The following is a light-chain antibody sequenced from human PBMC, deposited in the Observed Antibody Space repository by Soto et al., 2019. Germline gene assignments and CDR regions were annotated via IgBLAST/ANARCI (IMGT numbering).Light chain of an antibody. V-gene: IGKV1-39*01. CDR2: AAS. Sequence: IQVTRLQARQSVAEGDRVAIAGRTRQTITTSFNWYRQKPGKAPDLLIYAASSLQSGIPSRFGGRQYATDFTRPISRLPCEASATYYCQQSSGAAMTFGLGTRLEIK. CDR3: QQSSGAAMT. CDR1: QTITTS. J-gene: IGKJ5*01.